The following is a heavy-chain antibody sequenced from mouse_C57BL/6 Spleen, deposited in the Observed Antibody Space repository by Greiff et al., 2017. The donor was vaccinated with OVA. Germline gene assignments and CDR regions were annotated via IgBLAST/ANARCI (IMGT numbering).Heavy chain of an antibody. CDR1: GYTFTSYD. Sequence: VQLKQSGPELVKPGASVKLSCKASGYTFTSYDINWVKQRPGQGLEWIGWIYPRDGSTKYNEKFKGKATLTVDTSSSTAYMELHSLTSEDSAVYFCARGGTVVATEYFDVWGTGTTVTVSS. D-gene: IGHD1-1*01. CDR2: IYPRDGST. V-gene: IGHV1-85*01. J-gene: IGHJ1*03. CDR3: ARGGTVVATEYFDV.